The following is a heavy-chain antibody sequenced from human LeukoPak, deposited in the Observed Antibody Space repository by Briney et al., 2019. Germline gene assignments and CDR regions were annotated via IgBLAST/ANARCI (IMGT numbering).Heavy chain of an antibody. J-gene: IGHJ4*02. CDR1: GGSISSYY. Sequence: SETLSLICTVSGGSISSYYWSWIRQPPGKGLEWIGYIYYSGSTNYNPSLKSRVTISVDTSKNQFSLKLSSVTAADTAVYYCAREVNKQWLVLDYFDYWGQGTLVTVSS. CDR3: AREVNKQWLVLDYFDY. V-gene: IGHV4-59*12. D-gene: IGHD6-19*01. CDR2: IYYSGST.